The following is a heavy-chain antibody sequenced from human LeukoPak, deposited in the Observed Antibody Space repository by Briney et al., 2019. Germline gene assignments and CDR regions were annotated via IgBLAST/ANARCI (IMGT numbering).Heavy chain of an antibody. J-gene: IGHJ4*02. CDR1: GYTFTSYD. V-gene: IGHV1-8*01. CDR3: ASSITPGIAVTLDY. Sequence: VASVKVSCKASGYTFTSYDINWVRQATGQRLEWMGWMNPNSGNTGYAQKFQGRVTMTRDTSISTAYMELSRLRSDDTAVYYCASSITPGIAVTLDYWGQGTLVTVSS. D-gene: IGHD6-19*01. CDR2: MNPNSGNT.